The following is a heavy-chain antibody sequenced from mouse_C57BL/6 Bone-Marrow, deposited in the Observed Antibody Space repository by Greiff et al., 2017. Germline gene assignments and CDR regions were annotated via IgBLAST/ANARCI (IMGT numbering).Heavy chain of an antibody. CDR3: ARRGYDGYYDYAMDY. J-gene: IGHJ4*01. V-gene: IGHV5-12*01. CDR1: GFTFSDYY. D-gene: IGHD2-3*01. Sequence: EVHLVESGGGLVQPGGSLKLSCAASGFTFSDYYMYWVRQTPEKRLEWVAYISNGGGSTYYPDTVKGRFTISRDNATNTLYLQMSRLKSEDTAMYYCARRGYDGYYDYAMDYWGQGTSVTVSS. CDR2: ISNGGGST.